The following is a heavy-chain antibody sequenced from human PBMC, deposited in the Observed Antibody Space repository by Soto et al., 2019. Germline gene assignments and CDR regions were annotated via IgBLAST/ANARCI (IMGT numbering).Heavy chain of an antibody. V-gene: IGHV1-18*01. J-gene: IGHJ6*02. CDR1: GYTFTSYG. CDR3: ARDRPVESGSYHYYYGMDV. D-gene: IGHD1-26*01. Sequence: QVQLVQSGAEVKKPGASVKVSCKASGYTFTSYGISWVRQAPGQGLEWMGWISAYNGNTNYAQKLQGRVTMTTDTSKSTAYMELRSLRSDDTAVYYCARDRPVESGSYHYYYGMDVWGQGTTVTVSS. CDR2: ISAYNGNT.